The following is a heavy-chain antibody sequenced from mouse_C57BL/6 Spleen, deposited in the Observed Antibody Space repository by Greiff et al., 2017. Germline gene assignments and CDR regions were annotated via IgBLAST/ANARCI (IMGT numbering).Heavy chain of an antibody. D-gene: IGHD2-4*01. CDR3: ARNDYDLWYFDV. Sequence: QVQLQQSGAELARPGASVKMSCKASGYTFTSYTMHWVKQRPGQGLEWIGYINPSSGYTKYNQKFKDKATLTADKSSSTAYMQLSSLTSEDSAVYYCARNDYDLWYFDVWGTGTTVTVSS. J-gene: IGHJ1*03. CDR2: INPSSGYT. CDR1: GYTFTSYT. V-gene: IGHV1-4*01.